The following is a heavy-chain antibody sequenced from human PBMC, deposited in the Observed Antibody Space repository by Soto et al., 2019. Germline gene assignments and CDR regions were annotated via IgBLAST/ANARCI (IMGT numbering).Heavy chain of an antibody. CDR1: GYTFTTYG. CDR2: ISVYNGDT. J-gene: IGHJ4*02. D-gene: IGHD2-21*01. V-gene: IGHV1-18*01. CDR3: ARVYCGGDCFSGGDFDY. Sequence: QAQLVQSGTEVKKAGSAVKVSCKTSGYTFTTYGISWIRQAPGQGLEWIAWISVYNGDTNYAQNVQGRVTMTTDTLTTTAYLELRSLRSDDTAVYYCARVYCGGDCFSGGDFDYWGQGTLVTVS.